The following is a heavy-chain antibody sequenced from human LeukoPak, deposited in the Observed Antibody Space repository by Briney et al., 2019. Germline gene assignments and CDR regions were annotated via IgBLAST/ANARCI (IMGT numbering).Heavy chain of an antibody. J-gene: IGHJ4*02. Sequence: SEILSLTCTVSGGSISSSSYYWGWIRQPPGKGLEWIGSIYYSGSTYYNPSLKSRVTISVDTSKNQFSLKLSSVTAADTAVYYCASNYVLGYFDYWGQGTLVTVSS. CDR1: GGSISSSSYY. CDR3: ASNYVLGYFDY. D-gene: IGHD3-16*01. CDR2: IYYSGST. V-gene: IGHV4-39*01.